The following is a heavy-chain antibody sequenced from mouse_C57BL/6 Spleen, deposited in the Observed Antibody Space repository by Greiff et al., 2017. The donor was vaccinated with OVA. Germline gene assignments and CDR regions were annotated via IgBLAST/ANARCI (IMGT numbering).Heavy chain of an antibody. J-gene: IGHJ2*01. V-gene: IGHV1-59*01. CDR3: ARGLYDNYFDY. Sequence: QVQLKQPGAELVRPGTSVKLSCKASGYTFTSYWMHWVKQRPGQGLEWIGVIDPSDSYTNYNQKFKGKATLTVDTPSSTAYMQLSSLTSEDSAVYYCARGLYDNYFDYWGQGTTLTVSS. CDR1: GYTFTSYW. D-gene: IGHD2-12*01. CDR2: IDPSDSYT.